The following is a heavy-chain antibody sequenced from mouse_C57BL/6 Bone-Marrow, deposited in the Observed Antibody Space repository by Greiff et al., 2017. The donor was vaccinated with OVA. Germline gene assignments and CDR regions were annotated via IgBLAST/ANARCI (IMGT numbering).Heavy chain of an antibody. CDR1: EYEFPSHD. CDR3: ARRVYYGNLYYAMDY. V-gene: IGHV5-2*03. J-gene: IGHJ4*01. Sequence: DVKLVESGGGLVQPGESLKLSCESNEYEFPSHDMSWVRKTPEKRLELVAAINSDGGSTYYPDTMERRFIISRDNTKKTLYLQMSSLRSEDTALYYCARRVYYGNLYYAMDYWGQGTSVTVSS. D-gene: IGHD2-1*01. CDR2: INSDGGST.